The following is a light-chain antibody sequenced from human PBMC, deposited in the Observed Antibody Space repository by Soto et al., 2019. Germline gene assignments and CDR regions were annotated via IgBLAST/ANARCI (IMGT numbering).Light chain of an antibody. CDR3: QQYAGSPLA. CDR1: QSVSSTY. J-gene: IGKJ4*01. V-gene: IGKV3-20*01. CDR2: GAS. Sequence: EIVLTQSPGTLSLSPGERATLSCRASQSVSSTYLVWYQQRPGQAPRLLIYGASSRATGIPDRFSGSGSGTEFTLTISRLEPEDFAVYYCQQYAGSPLAFGGGTKVEIK.